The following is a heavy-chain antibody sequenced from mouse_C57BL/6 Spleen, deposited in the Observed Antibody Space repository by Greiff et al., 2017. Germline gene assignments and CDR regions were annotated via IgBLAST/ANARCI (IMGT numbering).Heavy chain of an antibody. V-gene: IGHV1-64*01. Sequence: VKLQQPGAELVKPGASVKLSCKASGYTFTSYWMHWVKQRPGQGLEWIGMIHPYSGSTNYNEKFKSKATLTVDKSSSTAYMQLSSLTSEDAAVYYCARALITTVVSPFDYWGQGTTLTVSS. CDR1: GYTFTSYW. CDR3: ARALITTVVSPFDY. D-gene: IGHD1-1*01. J-gene: IGHJ2*01. CDR2: IHPYSGST.